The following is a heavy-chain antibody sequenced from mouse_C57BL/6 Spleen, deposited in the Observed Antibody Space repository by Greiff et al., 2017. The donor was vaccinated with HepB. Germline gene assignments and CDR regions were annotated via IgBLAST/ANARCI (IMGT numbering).Heavy chain of an antibody. D-gene: IGHD2-14*01. CDR3: AREVRYFDV. V-gene: IGHV5-6*02. J-gene: IGHJ1*03. Sequence: DVKLQESGGDLVKPGGSLKLSCAASGFTFSSYGMSWVRQTPDKRLEWVATISSGGSYTYYPDSVKGRFTISRDNAKNTLYLQMSSLKSEDTAMYYCAREVRYFDVWGTGTTVTVSS. CDR1: GFTFSSYG. CDR2: ISSGGSYT.